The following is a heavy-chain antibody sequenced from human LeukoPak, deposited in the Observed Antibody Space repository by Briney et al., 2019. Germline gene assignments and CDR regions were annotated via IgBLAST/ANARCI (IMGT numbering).Heavy chain of an antibody. D-gene: IGHD3-3*01. Sequence: SQTLSLTCTVSGGSISSGSYYWSWIRQPAGKGLEWIGRIYTSGSTNYNPSLKSRVTISVDTSKNQFSLKLSSVTAADTAVYYCARECRSKARFLEWLTNLNNYYYYYMDVWGKGTTVTVSS. CDR3: ARECRSKARFLEWLTNLNNYYYYYMDV. J-gene: IGHJ6*03. CDR2: IYTSGST. V-gene: IGHV4-61*02. CDR1: GGSISSGSYY.